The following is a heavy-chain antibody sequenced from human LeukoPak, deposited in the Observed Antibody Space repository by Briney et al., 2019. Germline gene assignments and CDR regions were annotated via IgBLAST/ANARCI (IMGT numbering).Heavy chain of an antibody. J-gene: IGHJ4*02. D-gene: IGHD3-22*01. Sequence: ASVKVSCRASGYTFTSYGISWVRQVPGQGLEWMGWISAYNGNTNYAQKLQGRVTMTTDTSTSTAYMELRSLRSDDTAVYYCARGTSEDYYDSSGHFDYWGQGTLVTVSS. CDR2: ISAYNGNT. V-gene: IGHV1-18*01. CDR1: GYTFTSYG. CDR3: ARGTSEDYYDSSGHFDY.